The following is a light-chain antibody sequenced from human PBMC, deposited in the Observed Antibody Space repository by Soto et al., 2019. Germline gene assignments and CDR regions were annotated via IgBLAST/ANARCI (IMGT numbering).Light chain of an antibody. V-gene: IGKV3D-15*01. J-gene: IGKJ1*01. CDR3: QQSNNWPRT. CDR1: QSVSSN. CDR2: GAS. Sequence: MVMTQSPATLSVSPGERATLSCRASQSVSSNLAWYQQKPGQAPRILIYGASNRATGVPVRFSGSGSGTDFTLTISSLQSEDFAVYYCQQSNNWPRTFGQGTKVDIK.